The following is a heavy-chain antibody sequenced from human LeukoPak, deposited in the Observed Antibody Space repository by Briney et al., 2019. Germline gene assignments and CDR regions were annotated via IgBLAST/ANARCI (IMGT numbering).Heavy chain of an antibody. CDR3: ARAVMSDGEYGFDP. V-gene: IGHV3-48*01. CDR2: LSSSSSTI. CDR1: GFTFSCYS. J-gene: IGHJ5*02. Sequence: GGSLRLSCAASGFTFSCYSMNWVRQAPGMGLEWVSYLSSSSSTIYYADSVKGRFTISTDTAKNSLYLQINSLRAEDTAVYYCARAVMSDGEYGFDPWGQGTLVTVSS. D-gene: IGHD2-2*01.